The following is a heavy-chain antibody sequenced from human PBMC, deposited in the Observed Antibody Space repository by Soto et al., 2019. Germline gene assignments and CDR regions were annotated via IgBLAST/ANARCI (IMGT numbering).Heavy chain of an antibody. CDR2: ISGSGGST. J-gene: IGHJ4*02. D-gene: IGHD6-19*01. Sequence: EGSLRLSCAASRFTFSSYAMSWVRQAPGKGLEWVSAISGSGGSTYYADSVKGRFTISRDNSKNTLYLQMNSLRAEDTAVYYCAKVWANIAVAPDYFDYWGQGTLVTVSS. CDR3: AKVWANIAVAPDYFDY. V-gene: IGHV3-23*01. CDR1: RFTFSSYA.